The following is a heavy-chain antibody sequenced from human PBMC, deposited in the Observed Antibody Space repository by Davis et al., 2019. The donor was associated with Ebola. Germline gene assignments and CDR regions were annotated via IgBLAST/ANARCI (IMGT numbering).Heavy chain of an antibody. CDR3: ARDLRVTMVRGVIIEAFGMDV. J-gene: IGHJ6*02. Sequence: GESLKISCAASGFTFDDYAMHWVRQAPGKGLEWVANIKQDGSEKYYVDSVKGRFTISRDNAKNSLYLQMNSLRAGDTAVYYCARDLRVTMVRGVIIEAFGMDVWGQGTTVTVSS. CDR1: GFTFDDYA. D-gene: IGHD3-10*01. CDR2: IKQDGSEK. V-gene: IGHV3-7*01.